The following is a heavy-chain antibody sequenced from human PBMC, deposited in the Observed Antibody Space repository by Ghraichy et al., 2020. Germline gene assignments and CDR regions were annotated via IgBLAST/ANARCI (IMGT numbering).Heavy chain of an antibody. Sequence: SVKVSCKASGGTFSSYAISWVRQAPGQGLEWMGGIIPIFGTANYAQKFQGRVTITADESTSTAYMELSSLRSEDTVVYYCARGGAGYSYGYYYYYGMDVWGQGTTVTVSS. CDR2: IIPIFGTA. J-gene: IGHJ6*02. V-gene: IGHV1-69*13. CDR1: GGTFSSYA. CDR3: ARGGAGYSYGYYYYYGMDV. D-gene: IGHD5-18*01.